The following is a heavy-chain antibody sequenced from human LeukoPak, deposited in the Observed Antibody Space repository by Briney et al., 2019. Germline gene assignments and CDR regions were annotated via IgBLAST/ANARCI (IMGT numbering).Heavy chain of an antibody. J-gene: IGHJ5*02. CDR3: AKDQDTAPNWIDP. D-gene: IGHD5-18*01. Sequence: GGSLRLSCAASGFTFSNYAMTWVRQAPGKGLEWVSGISGSGDSTYYADSVKGRFTFSRDNSKNTLYLQMNSLRVDDTALYYCAKDQDTAPNWIDPWGQGTLVTVSS. CDR2: ISGSGDST. CDR1: GFTFSNYA. V-gene: IGHV3-23*01.